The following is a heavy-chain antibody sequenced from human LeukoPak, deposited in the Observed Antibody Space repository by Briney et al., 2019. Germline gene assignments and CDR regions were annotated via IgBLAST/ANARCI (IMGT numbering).Heavy chain of an antibody. D-gene: IGHD3-3*01. J-gene: IGHJ4*02. Sequence: SETLSLTCAVYGGSFSGYYWSWIRQPPGKGLEWIGEINHSGSTYYNPSLKSRVTISVDTSKNQFSLKLSSVTAADTAVYYCARVGGYYLLDYWGQGTLVTVSS. CDR2: INHSGST. V-gene: IGHV4-34*01. CDR3: ARVGGYYLLDY. CDR1: GGSFSGYY.